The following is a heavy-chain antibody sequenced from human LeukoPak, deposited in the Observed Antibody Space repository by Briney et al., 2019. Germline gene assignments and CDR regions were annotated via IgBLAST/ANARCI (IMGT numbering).Heavy chain of an antibody. CDR1: GFTFSSYG. CDR3: VVCAWVYGSSGYLLDY. J-gene: IGHJ4*02. CDR2: ISYDGSNK. Sequence: GGSLRLSCAASGFTFSSYGMHWVRQAPGKGLEWVAVISYDGSNKYYADSVKGRFTISRDNSKNTLYLQMNSLRAEDTAVYYCVVCAWVYGSSGYLLDYWGQGTLVTVSS. V-gene: IGHV3-30*03. D-gene: IGHD3-22*01.